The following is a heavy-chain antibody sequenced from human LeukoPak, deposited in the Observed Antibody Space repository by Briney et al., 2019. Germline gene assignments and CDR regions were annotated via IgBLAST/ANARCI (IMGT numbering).Heavy chain of an antibody. D-gene: IGHD4-17*01. CDR1: GFTFSTYN. CDR2: ISSSSSTI. J-gene: IGHJ4*02. Sequence: GGSLRLSCAASGFTFSTYNMNWVRQAPGKGLEWVSYISSSSSTIYYADSVQGRFTVSRDNAKNSLYLQMNSLSAEDTAVYYCTTDPAGVTTVTSPNYYFDYWGQGTLVTVSS. V-gene: IGHV3-48*04. CDR3: TTDPAGVTTVTSPNYYFDY.